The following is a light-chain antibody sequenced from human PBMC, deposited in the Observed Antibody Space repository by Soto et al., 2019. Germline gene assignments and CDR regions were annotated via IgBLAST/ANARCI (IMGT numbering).Light chain of an antibody. J-gene: IGKJ1*01. V-gene: IGKV1-5*01. CDR3: QQYKSSST. CDR1: QSISSW. Sequence: DIQMTQSPSTLSASVGDRVTITCRASQSISSWLAWYQQRPGKAPKLLIYAASSLQSGVPSRFSGSGSGTEFTLTIASLQPDDFGVYYCQQYKSSSTFGQGTKVDIK. CDR2: AAS.